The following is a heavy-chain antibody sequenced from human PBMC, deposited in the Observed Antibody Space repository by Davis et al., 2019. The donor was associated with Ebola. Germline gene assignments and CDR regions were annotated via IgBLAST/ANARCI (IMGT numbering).Heavy chain of an antibody. Sequence: GGSLRLSCAASRFTFSSYWMSWVRQAPGKGLEWVANIKQDGNEKYYVDSVKGRFTISRDNAKNSLYLQMNSLRAEETAVYYCAREMGIAVRWGQGTLVTVSS. CDR2: IKQDGNEK. D-gene: IGHD6-19*01. CDR3: AREMGIAVR. J-gene: IGHJ4*02. CDR1: RFTFSSYW. V-gene: IGHV3-7*03.